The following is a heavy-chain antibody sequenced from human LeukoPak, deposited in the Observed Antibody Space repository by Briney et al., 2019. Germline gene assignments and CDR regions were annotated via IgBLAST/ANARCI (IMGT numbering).Heavy chain of an antibody. CDR3: VRKGSVVVPAAGFDY. V-gene: IGHV3-23*01. D-gene: IGHD2-2*01. CDR1: GFTFSSYA. Sequence: GGSLRLSCAASGFTFSSYAMSWVRQAPGRGLEWVSAISGSGGSTYYAASVKGRFTISRDNSKNTLYLQMNSLRAEDTAVYYCVRKGSVVVPAAGFDYWGQGTLVTVSS. CDR2: ISGSGGST. J-gene: IGHJ4*02.